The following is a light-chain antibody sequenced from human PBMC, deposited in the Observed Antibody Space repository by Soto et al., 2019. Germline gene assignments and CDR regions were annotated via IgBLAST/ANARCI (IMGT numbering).Light chain of an antibody. V-gene: IGKV1-5*03. CDR2: KAS. CDR1: QTTSSW. Sequence: DLQMTQSPSTLSGSVGDRVTITCRASQTTSSWLAWYQQKPGKAPKLLIYKASTLKSGVPSRFSGSGSGTEFTLTISSLQPDDFATYYCQHYNSYSEAFGQGTKVELK. J-gene: IGKJ1*01. CDR3: QHYNSYSEA.